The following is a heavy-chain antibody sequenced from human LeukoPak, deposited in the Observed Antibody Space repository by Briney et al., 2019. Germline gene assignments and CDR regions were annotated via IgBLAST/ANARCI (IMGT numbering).Heavy chain of an antibody. CDR3: ARGRMSVTPYYYYYYMDV. CDR1: GGSFSGYY. CDR2: INHSGST. J-gene: IGHJ6*03. Sequence: SETLSLTCAVYGGSFSGYYWSWIRQPPGKGLEWIGEINHSGSTNYNPSLESRVTISVDTSKNQFSLKLSSVTAADTAVYYCARGRMSVTPYYYYYYMDVWGKGTTVTASS. V-gene: IGHV4-34*01. D-gene: IGHD2-21*02.